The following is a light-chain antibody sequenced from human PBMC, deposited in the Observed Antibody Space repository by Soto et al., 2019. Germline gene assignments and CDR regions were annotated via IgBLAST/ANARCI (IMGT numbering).Light chain of an antibody. CDR1: QSIGTY. V-gene: IGKV1-8*01. J-gene: IGKJ1*01. Sequence: AIRMTQSPPSFSASTGDRVTITCRASQSIGTYLAWYQQRPGKAPNLLIYSASILQSRVPSRFSGSGSGTDFTLTITSLQSEDFATYYCQQYHAYPPTFGQGTNVGIK. CDR2: SAS. CDR3: QQYHAYPPT.